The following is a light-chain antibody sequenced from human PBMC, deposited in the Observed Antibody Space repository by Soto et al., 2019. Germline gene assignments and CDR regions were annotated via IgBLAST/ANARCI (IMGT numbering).Light chain of an antibody. Sequence: QPVLTQPPSASGTPGQRVSISCSGSSSSIGSNTVSWYQQLPGTAPKLLIYSNNQRPSGVPDRFSGSKSGTSASLAISGLQSEDEADYYCAAWDDSLNGPVFGGGTKLTVL. CDR2: SNN. CDR3: AAWDDSLNGPV. CDR1: SSSIGSNT. J-gene: IGLJ3*02. V-gene: IGLV1-44*01.